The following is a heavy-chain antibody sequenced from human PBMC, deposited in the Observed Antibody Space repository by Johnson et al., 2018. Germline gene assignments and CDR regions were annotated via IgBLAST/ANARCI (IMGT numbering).Heavy chain of an antibody. CDR2: ISNSGGTT. CDR3: ARGYFSYHYMDV. Sequence: EVQLVESGGGLVQPGGSLRLSCAASGFTFSYYGMHWVRHTPGKGLEFVSAISNSGGTTFYANSVKGRFTVSRDNSKNMLYLQMGSLRAEDMAVYYCARGYFSYHYMDVWGKGTTVTVSS. V-gene: IGHV3-64*01. CDR1: GFTFSYYG. J-gene: IGHJ6*03.